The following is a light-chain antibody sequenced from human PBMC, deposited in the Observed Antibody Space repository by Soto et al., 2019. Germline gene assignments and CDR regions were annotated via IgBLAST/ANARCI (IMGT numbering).Light chain of an antibody. CDR1: SSNTGAGYD. CDR2: GNN. V-gene: IGLV1-40*01. Sequence: QSVLTQPPSVSGAPGQRVTISCTGSSSNTGAGYDVHWYQQLPGTAPKLLIYGNNNRPSGVPDRFSGSKSGTSASLAITGLQAEDEADYYCQSYDSRLSGVVFGGGTKLTVL. CDR3: QSYDSRLSGVV. J-gene: IGLJ2*01.